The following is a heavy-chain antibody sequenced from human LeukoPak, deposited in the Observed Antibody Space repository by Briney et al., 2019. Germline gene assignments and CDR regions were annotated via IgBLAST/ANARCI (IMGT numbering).Heavy chain of an antibody. CDR2: IIPIFGTA. V-gene: IGHV1-69*05. D-gene: IGHD5-12*01. CDR3: ARERVRGYSGYDPLGDAFDI. CDR1: GGTFSSYA. J-gene: IGHJ3*02. Sequence: SVKVSCKASGGTFSSYAISWVRQAPGQGLEWMGGIIPIFGTANYAQKFQGRVTITTDESTSTAYMELSSLRSEDTAVYYCARERVRGYSGYDPLGDAFDIWGQGTMVTVSS.